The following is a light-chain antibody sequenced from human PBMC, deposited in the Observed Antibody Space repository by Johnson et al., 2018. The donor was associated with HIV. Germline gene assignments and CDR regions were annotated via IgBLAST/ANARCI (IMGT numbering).Light chain of an antibody. CDR1: SSNIGNNY. CDR2: ENN. V-gene: IGLV1-51*02. J-gene: IGLJ1*01. CDR3: GTWDSSLRENV. Sequence: QAVLTQPPSVSAAPGQKVTISCSGSSSNIGNNYVSWYQQLPGTAPKLLIYENNKRPSGIPDRFSGSKSGTSVTLCITVLQTGDEADYYCGTWDSSLRENVFGTGTKVTVL.